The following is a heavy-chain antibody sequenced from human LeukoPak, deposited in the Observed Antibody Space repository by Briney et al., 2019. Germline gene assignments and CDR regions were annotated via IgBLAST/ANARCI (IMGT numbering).Heavy chain of an antibody. V-gene: IGHV5-51*01. Sequence: GESLKISCKGFGFRFTNYWIGWVRQMPGKGLEWVGIIYPADSDTRYSPSLQGQVTISADKSISTAYLQWSSLKASDTAMYYCARLGRYSSSSYVDYWGQGTLVTVSS. D-gene: IGHD6-6*01. CDR3: ARLGRYSSSSYVDY. CDR2: IYPADSDT. J-gene: IGHJ4*02. CDR1: GFRFTNYW.